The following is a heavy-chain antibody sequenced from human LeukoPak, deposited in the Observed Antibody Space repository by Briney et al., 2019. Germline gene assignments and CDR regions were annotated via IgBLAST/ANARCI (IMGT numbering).Heavy chain of an antibody. V-gene: IGHV4-39*01. J-gene: IGHJ6*02. Sequence: SETLSLTCTVSGGSISSSSYYWGWIRQPPGKGLEWIGSIYYSGSTYYNPSLKSRVTISVDTSKNQFSLKLSSVTAADTAVYYCARHRRLPPPTHVVYYGMDVWGQGTTVTVSS. CDR1: GGSISSSSYY. CDR2: IYYSGST. CDR3: ARHRRLPPPTHVVYYGMDV. D-gene: IGHD2-15*01.